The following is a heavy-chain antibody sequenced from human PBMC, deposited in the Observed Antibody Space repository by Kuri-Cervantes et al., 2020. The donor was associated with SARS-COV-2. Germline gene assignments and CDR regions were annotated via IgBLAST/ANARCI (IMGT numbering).Heavy chain of an antibody. V-gene: IGHV3-48*03. CDR3: ARESRDAYNLGSFDL. D-gene: IGHD5-24*01. Sequence: CPASGFTFSSYEMHWVRQAPGKGLEWVSYISSSGSAIYYADSVKGRFTISRDNAKNSLYLQMNSLRDEETAVHYCARESRDAYNLGSFDLWGRGTLVTVSS. CDR1: GFTFSSYE. CDR2: ISSSGSAI. J-gene: IGHJ2*01.